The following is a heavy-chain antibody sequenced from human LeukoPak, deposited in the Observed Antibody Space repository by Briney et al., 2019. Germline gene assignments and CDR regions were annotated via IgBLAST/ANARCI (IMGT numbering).Heavy chain of an antibody. CDR3: AKDFFAVVVAAFDY. D-gene: IGHD2-15*01. J-gene: IGHJ4*02. Sequence: GGSLRLSCAASGFTFSSSAMSWVRQAPGKGLEWVSAISGSGGSTYYADSVKGRFTISRDNSKNTLYLQMNSLRAEDTAVYYCAKDFFAVVVAAFDYWGQGTLVTVSS. V-gene: IGHV3-23*01. CDR1: GFTFSSSA. CDR2: ISGSGGST.